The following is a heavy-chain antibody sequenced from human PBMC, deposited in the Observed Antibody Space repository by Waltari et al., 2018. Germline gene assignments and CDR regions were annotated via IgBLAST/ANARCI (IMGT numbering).Heavy chain of an antibody. CDR2: IYYSGST. CDR3: ARDKQAIAVAGY. D-gene: IGHD6-19*01. V-gene: IGHV4-39*07. J-gene: IGHJ4*02. CDR1: GGSISSSSYY. Sequence: QLQLQESGPGLVKPSATLSLTCTVSGGSISSSSYYWGWIRQPPGKGLEWIGSIYYSGSTYYNPSLKSRVTISVDTSKNQFSLKLSSVTAADTAVYNCARDKQAIAVAGYWGQGTLVTVSS.